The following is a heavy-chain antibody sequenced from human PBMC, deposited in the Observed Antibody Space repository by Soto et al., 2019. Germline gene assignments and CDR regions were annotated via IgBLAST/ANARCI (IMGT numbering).Heavy chain of an antibody. V-gene: IGHV4-59*01. D-gene: IGHD5-18*01. CDR3: ARDHPHSYGIYYFDY. Sequence: QVQLQESGPGLVKPSETLSLTCTVSGGSITNYYWSWIRQPPGKGLEWIGDIYSSGSTNYNPSLKSRDTISADTSKNQVSLKLTSVTAAGTAVYYCARDHPHSYGIYYFDYWGQGTLVTVSS. CDR1: GGSITNYY. CDR2: IYSSGST. J-gene: IGHJ4*02.